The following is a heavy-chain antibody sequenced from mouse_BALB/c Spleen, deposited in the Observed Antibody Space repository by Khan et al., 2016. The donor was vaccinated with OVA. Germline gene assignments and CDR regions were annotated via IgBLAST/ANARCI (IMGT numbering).Heavy chain of an antibody. J-gene: IGHJ4*01. Sequence: QVQLKESGAELARPGASVKLSCKASGYTFTSYWMQWVKQRPGQGLEWIGAIYPGDGDTRYTQKFKGKATLTADVSSSTAYMQLSSLASEDSAVYYCARTRPYFAMDYWGQGTSVTVSS. CDR2: IYPGDGDT. CDR1: GYTFTSYW. V-gene: IGHV1-87*01. CDR3: ARTRPYFAMDY.